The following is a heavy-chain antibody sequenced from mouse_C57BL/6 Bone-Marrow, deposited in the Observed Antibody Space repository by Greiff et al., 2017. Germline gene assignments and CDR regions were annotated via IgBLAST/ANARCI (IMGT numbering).Heavy chain of an antibody. CDR2: ISNGGGST. D-gene: IGHD2-1*01. CDR3: ARLIYYGNYVWFAY. V-gene: IGHV5-12*01. CDR1: GFTFSDYY. J-gene: IGHJ3*01. Sequence: EVQGVESGGGLVQPGGSLKLSCAASGFTFSDYYMYWVRQTPEKRLEWVAYISNGGGSTYYPDTVKGRFTISRDNAKNTLYLQMSRLKSEDTAMYYCARLIYYGNYVWFAYWGQGTLVTVSA.